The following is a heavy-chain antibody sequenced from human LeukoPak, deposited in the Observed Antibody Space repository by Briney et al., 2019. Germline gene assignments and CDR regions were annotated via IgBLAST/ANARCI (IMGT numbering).Heavy chain of an antibody. J-gene: IGHJ4*02. Sequence: GGSLRLSCAASGFTFSSYWMSWVRQAPGKGLEWVANIKQDGSEEYYVDSVKGRFTISRDNAKNSLYLQMNSLRAEDTAVYYCARVRGGLAAREDYWGQGTLVTVSS. D-gene: IGHD6-6*01. CDR2: IKQDGSEE. CDR3: ARVRGGLAAREDY. CDR1: GFTFSSYW. V-gene: IGHV3-7*01.